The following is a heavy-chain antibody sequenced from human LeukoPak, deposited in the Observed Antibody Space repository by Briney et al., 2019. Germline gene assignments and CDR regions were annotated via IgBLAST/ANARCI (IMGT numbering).Heavy chain of an antibody. CDR1: GFTFSRYA. D-gene: IGHD3-10*01. Sequence: GGCLRLSCAASGFTFSRYAMHWVRQAPGKGLEWVAVISYDGSNTYYADSVKGRFTISRDNSKNMLYLQMNSLRAEDTAVYYCAKPYYYGSMSYMDYWGQGTLVTVYS. V-gene: IGHV3-30*18. J-gene: IGHJ4*02. CDR2: ISYDGSNT. CDR3: AKPYYYGSMSYMDY.